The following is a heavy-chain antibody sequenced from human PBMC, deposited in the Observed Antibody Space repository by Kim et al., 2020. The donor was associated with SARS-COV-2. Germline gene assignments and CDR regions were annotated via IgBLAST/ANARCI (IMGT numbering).Heavy chain of an antibody. J-gene: IGHJ4*02. D-gene: IGHD2-15*01. V-gene: IGHV4-39*01. CDR3: ARSGSVVVVAATWGY. Sequence: YNPSLKSRVTISVDTSKNQFSLKLSSVTAADTAVYYCARSGSVVVVAATWGYWGQGTLVTVSS.